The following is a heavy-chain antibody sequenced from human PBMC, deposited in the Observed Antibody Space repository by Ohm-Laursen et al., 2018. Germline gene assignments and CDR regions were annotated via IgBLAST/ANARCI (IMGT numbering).Heavy chain of an antibody. CDR3: ATVLLWFGPDRRFDY. CDR1: GYTLTELS. D-gene: IGHD3-10*01. J-gene: IGHJ4*02. V-gene: IGHV1-24*01. CDR2: FDPEDGET. Sequence: ASVKVSCKVSGYTLTELSMHWVRQAPGKGLEWMGGFDPEDGETIYAQKFQGRVTMTEDTSTDTANMELSSLRSEDTAVYYCATVLLWFGPDRRFDYWGQGTLVTVSS.